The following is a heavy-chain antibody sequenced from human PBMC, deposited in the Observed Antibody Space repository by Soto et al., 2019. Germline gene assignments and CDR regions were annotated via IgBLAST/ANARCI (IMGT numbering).Heavy chain of an antibody. V-gene: IGHV4-34*01. D-gene: IGHD4-17*01. J-gene: IGHJ4*02. CDR2: INHSGST. CDR1: GGSFSGYY. CDR3: ARAGDATVTATFDY. Sequence: SETLSLTCAVYGGSFSGYYWSWIRQPPGKGLEWIGEINHSGSTNYNPSLKSRVTISVDTSKNQFSLKLSSVTAADTAVYYCARAGDATVTATFDYWGQGTLVTVSS.